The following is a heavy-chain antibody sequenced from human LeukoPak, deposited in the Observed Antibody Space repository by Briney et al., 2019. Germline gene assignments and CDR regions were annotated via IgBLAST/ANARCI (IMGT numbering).Heavy chain of an antibody. CDR2: IIPILGIA. V-gene: IGHV1-69*04. J-gene: IGHJ4*02. CDR3: ARDLPPYYFDY. Sequence: GSSVKVSCKASGGIFSSYAISWVRQAPGQGLEWMGRIIPILGIANYAQKFQGRVTITADKSTSTAYMGLSSLRSEDTAVYYCARDLPPYYFDYWGQGTLVTVSS. CDR1: GGIFSSYA.